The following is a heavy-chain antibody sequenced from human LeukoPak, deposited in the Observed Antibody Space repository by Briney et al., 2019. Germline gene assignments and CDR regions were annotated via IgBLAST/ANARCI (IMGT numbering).Heavy chain of an antibody. D-gene: IGHD4-17*01. CDR2: ISGSGGST. V-gene: IGHV3-23*01. CDR3: AKMVNGDYLYFDY. CDR1: GFTFSTYA. J-gene: IGHJ4*02. Sequence: SGGSLRLSCAASGFTFSTYAMSWVRQAPGKGLEWVSAISGSGGSTYYADSVKGRFTISRDNSKNTLYLQMNSLRAEDTAVYYCAKMVNGDYLYFDYWGQGTLVTVSS.